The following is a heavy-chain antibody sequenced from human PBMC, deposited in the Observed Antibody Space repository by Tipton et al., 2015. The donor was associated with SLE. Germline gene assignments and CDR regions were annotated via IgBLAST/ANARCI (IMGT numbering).Heavy chain of an antibody. V-gene: IGHV3-7*01. CDR1: GFTFSSYW. Sequence: GSLRLSCAASGFTFSSYWMSWVRQAPGKGLEWVANIKQDGSEKYYVDSVKGRFTISRDNAKNSLYLQMNSLRAEDTAVYYCAREGVQGVIILAYAFDIWGQGTMVTVSS. J-gene: IGHJ3*02. CDR3: AREGVQGVIILAYAFDI. D-gene: IGHD3-10*01. CDR2: IKQDGSEK.